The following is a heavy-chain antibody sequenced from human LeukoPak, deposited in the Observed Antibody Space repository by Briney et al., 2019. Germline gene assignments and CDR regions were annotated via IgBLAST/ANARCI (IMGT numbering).Heavy chain of an antibody. CDR1: GFTLSSSG. D-gene: IGHD3-10*01. J-gene: IGHJ4*02. Sequence: GGSLRLSCAASGFTLSSSGMTWVRQAPGKGLEWVSLISGSGGTTYYADSVKGRFTISRDNSKNTLNLQMNSLRAEDTAIYYCAKRLGKSFGELLYFDDWGQGTLVTVSS. V-gene: IGHV3-23*01. CDR2: ISGSGGTT. CDR3: AKRLGKSFGELLYFDD.